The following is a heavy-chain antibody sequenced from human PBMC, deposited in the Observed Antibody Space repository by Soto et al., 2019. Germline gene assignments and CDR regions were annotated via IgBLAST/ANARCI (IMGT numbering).Heavy chain of an antibody. CDR1: GGSVSSGSYY. V-gene: IGHV4-61*01. J-gene: IGHJ6*02. Sequence: SETLSLTCTVSGGSVSSGSYYWSWIRQPPWKGLEWIGYIFYRGSTNYKHSLESQVTRSVDKSKNQFSLRLSSVTAADTAVYYCARDKVDYGSGSHYIYYGMDVWGQGTTVTVSS. D-gene: IGHD3-10*01. CDR2: IFYRGST. CDR3: ARDKVDYGSGSHYIYYGMDV.